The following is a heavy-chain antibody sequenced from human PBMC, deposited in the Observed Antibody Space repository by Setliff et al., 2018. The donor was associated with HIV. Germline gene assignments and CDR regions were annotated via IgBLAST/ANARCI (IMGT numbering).Heavy chain of an antibody. Sequence: PGGSLRLSCAASGFSFSNYAMSWVRQAPGKGLEWVSGISQSGDRIYYADSVKGRFTISRDNSKNTLYVQMNSLRAEDTAVYYCAKDRYSSTWTEGFDYWGQGTLVTVSS. CDR3: AKDRYSSTWTEGFDY. D-gene: IGHD6-13*01. J-gene: IGHJ4*02. CDR1: GFSFSNYA. V-gene: IGHV3-23*01. CDR2: ISQSGDRI.